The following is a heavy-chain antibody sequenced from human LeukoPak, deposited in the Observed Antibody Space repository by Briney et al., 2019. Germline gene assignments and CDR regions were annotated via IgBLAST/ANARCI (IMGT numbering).Heavy chain of an antibody. Sequence: ASVKVSCKASGYTFTGYYMHCVRQAPGQGLESMGWINPNSGGTNYAQKFQGRVTMTRDTSISTAYMELSRLRSDDTAVYFCTNGLGYYDSIGYLAYWGQGTLVTVSS. V-gene: IGHV1-2*02. CDR1: GYTFTGYY. J-gene: IGHJ4*02. D-gene: IGHD3-22*01. CDR3: TNGLGYYDSIGYLAY. CDR2: INPNSGGT.